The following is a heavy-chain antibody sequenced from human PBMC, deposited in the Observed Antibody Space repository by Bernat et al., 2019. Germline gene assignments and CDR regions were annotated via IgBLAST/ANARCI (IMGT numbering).Heavy chain of an antibody. CDR1: GFTFSSYW. J-gene: IGHJ4*02. V-gene: IGHV3-7*01. D-gene: IGHD2-15*01. CDR3: ARDIRAATYPFTGTNDY. CDR2: IKQDGSEK. Sequence: EVQLVESGGGLVQPGGSLRLSCAASGFTFSSYWMSWVRQAPGKGLEWVANIKQDGSEKYYVDSVKGRFTISRDNAKNSLYLQMNSLRAEDTAVYYCARDIRAATYPFTGTNDYWGQGTLVTVSS.